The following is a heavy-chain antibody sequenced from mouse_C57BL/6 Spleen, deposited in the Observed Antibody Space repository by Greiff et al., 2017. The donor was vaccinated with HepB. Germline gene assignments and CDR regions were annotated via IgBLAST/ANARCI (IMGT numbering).Heavy chain of an antibody. CDR3: ARCFDYYGSSSYWYFDV. V-gene: IGHV3-8*01. CDR2: ISYSGST. Sequence: EVQRVESGPGLAKPSQTLSLTCSVTGYSITSDYWNWIRKFPGNKLEYMGYISYSGSTYYNPSLKSRISITRDTSKNQYYLQLNSVTTEDTATYYCARCFDYYGSSSYWYFDVWGTGTTVTVSS. D-gene: IGHD1-1*01. J-gene: IGHJ1*03. CDR1: GYSITSDY.